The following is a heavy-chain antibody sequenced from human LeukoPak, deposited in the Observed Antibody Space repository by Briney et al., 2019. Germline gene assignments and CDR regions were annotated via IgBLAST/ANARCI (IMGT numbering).Heavy chain of an antibody. CDR2: IIPIFGTA. V-gene: IGHV1-69*13. CDR3: ARDEVVVAATGMDV. CDR1: GCTFSSYA. Sequence: SVKVSCKASGCTFSSYAISWVRQAPGQGLEWMGGIIPIFGTANYAQKFQGRVTITADESTSTAYMELSSLRSEDTAVYYCARDEVVVAATGMDVWGQGTTVTVSS. J-gene: IGHJ6*02. D-gene: IGHD2-15*01.